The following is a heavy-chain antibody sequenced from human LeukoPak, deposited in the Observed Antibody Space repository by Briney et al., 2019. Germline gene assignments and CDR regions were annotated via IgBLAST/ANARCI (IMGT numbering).Heavy chain of an antibody. Sequence: GGFLRLSCAASGFTFSNYSMNWVRQAPGKGLEWVSSISSSSSYIYYADSVKGRFTISRDNAKNSLYLQMNSLRAEDTAVYYCARGDHSYGYEETVDYWGQGTLVTVSS. CDR2: ISSSSSYI. CDR3: ARGDHSYGYEETVDY. J-gene: IGHJ4*02. V-gene: IGHV3-21*01. CDR1: GFTFSNYS. D-gene: IGHD5-18*01.